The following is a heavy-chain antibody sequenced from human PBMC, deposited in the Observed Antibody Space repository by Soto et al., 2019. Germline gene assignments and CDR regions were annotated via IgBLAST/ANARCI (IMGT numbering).Heavy chain of an antibody. V-gene: IGHV1-2*02. CDR2: INPNSGAT. Sequence: QVQLVQSGTEVKKPGASVKVSCKASGYMFTGNYMHWVRQAPGQGLEYMGWINPNSGATNYAQKFQGRVTMTWDTSISTAYVELSRLRSDDTAVYYCAPHYPDSIGYFAHWGQGTLVTVSS. CDR1: GYMFTGNY. J-gene: IGHJ4*02. CDR3: APHYPDSIGYFAH. D-gene: IGHD5-18*01.